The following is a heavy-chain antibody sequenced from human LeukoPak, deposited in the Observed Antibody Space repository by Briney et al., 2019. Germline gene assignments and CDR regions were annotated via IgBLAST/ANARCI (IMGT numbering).Heavy chain of an antibody. J-gene: IGHJ6*03. Sequence: TSETLSLTCAVYGGSFSGYYWSWIRQPAGKGLEWIGRIYTSGSTNYNPSLKSRVTISVDTSKNQFSLKLSSVTAADTAVYYCAREPLVNYYYYYMDVWGKGTTVTISS. CDR3: AREPLVNYYYYYMDV. D-gene: IGHD3-9*01. CDR2: IYTSGST. CDR1: GGSFSGYY. V-gene: IGHV4-59*10.